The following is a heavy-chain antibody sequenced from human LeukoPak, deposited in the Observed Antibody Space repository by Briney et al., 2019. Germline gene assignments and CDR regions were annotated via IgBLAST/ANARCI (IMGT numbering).Heavy chain of an antibody. CDR3: ARAGRWLQLSSFGY. Sequence: ASVKVSCKASGYTFTSYGISWVRQAPGQGLEWMGWISAYNGNTNYAQKLQGRVTMTTDTSASTAYMELSSLRSEDTAVYYCARAGRWLQLSSFGYWGQGTLVTVSS. CDR1: GYTFTSYG. V-gene: IGHV1-18*01. J-gene: IGHJ4*02. CDR2: ISAYNGNT. D-gene: IGHD5-24*01.